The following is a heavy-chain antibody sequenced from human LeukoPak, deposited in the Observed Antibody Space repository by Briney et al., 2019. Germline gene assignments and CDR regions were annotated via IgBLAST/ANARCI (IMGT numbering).Heavy chain of an antibody. CDR3: ARDRSLYDFWSGVYYFDY. CDR1: GFTFSSYA. Sequence: PGGSLRLSCAASGFTFSSYAMHWVRQAPGKGLEWVAVISYDGSNKYYADSVKGRFTISRDNSKNTLYLQMNSLRAEGTAVYYCARDRSLYDFWSGVYYFDYWGQEPWSPSPQ. CDR2: ISYDGSNK. D-gene: IGHD3-3*01. J-gene: IGHJ4*01. V-gene: IGHV3-30-3*01.